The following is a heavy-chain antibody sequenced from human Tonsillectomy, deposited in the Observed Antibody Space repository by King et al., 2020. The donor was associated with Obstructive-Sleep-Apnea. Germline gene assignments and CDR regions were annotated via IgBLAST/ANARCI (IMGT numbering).Heavy chain of an antibody. CDR2: IWYDGSKK. CDR1: GFTFRSYG. J-gene: IGHJ5*02. Sequence: VQLVESGGGVVQPGRSLNLSCAASGFTFRSYGMHWVRQAPGKGLEWVAVIWYDGSKKYYADSVKGRFTISRDNSKDTLFLQMNSLTAEDTGIYYCARVNQEVNWFDPWGQGTLVTVSS. D-gene: IGHD1-14*01. V-gene: IGHV3-33*01. CDR3: ARVNQEVNWFDP.